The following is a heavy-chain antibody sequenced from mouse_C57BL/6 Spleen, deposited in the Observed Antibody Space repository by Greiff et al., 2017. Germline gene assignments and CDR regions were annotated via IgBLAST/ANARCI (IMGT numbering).Heavy chain of an antibody. J-gene: IGHJ3*01. Sequence: EVQLKQSGAELVRPGASVKLSCTASGFNIKDDYMHWVKQRPEQGLEWIGWIDPENGDTEYASKFQGKATITADTSSNTAYLQLSSLTSEDTAVYYCTTLDGYHAFAYWGQGTLVTVSA. CDR3: TTLDGYHAFAY. CDR2: IDPENGDT. CDR1: GFNIKDDY. D-gene: IGHD2-3*01. V-gene: IGHV14-4*01.